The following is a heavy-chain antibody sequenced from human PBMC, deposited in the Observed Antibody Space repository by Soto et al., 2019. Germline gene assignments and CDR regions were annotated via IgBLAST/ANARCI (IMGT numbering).Heavy chain of an antibody. J-gene: IGHJ4*02. CDR1: GFTFSSFG. CDR2: ISYDGINK. V-gene: IGHV3-30*18. Sequence: GGSLRLSCAASGFTFSSFGMHWVRQAPGKGLEWVALISYDGINKYYADSVKGRFTISRDKSKNTLYLQMNSLRAEDTAVYYCAKDRRWSSADLDYSGQGTLVTVSS. CDR3: AKDRRWSSADLDY. D-gene: IGHD6-19*01.